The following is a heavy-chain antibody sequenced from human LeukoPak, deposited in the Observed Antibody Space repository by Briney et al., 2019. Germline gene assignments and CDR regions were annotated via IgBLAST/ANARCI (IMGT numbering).Heavy chain of an antibody. CDR1: GFTFSSYS. J-gene: IGHJ4*02. Sequence: GGSLRLSCAASGFTFSSYSMNWVRQAPGKGLEWVSYISSSSSTIYYADSVKGRFTISRDNAKNSLYLQMNSLRAEDTAMYYCAREMVVTAKGFDHWGQGTLVTVSS. CDR3: AREMVVTAKGFDH. V-gene: IGHV3-48*01. D-gene: IGHD2-21*02. CDR2: ISSSSSTI.